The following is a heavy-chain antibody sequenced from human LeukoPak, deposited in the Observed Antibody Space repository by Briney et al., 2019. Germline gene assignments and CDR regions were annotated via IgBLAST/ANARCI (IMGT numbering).Heavy chain of an antibody. CDR3: ARGSKDLDF. D-gene: IGHD3-10*01. CDR2: IGSSGDST. Sequence: GGSLGLSCAPSGFTFSSFAMNWVRQAPGKGLEWVSTIGSSGDSTYYADSVRGRFTISRDNSKNTMHLQMNNLRAEDTAFYYCARGSKDLDFWGQGTLVTVSS. CDR1: GFTFSSFA. V-gene: IGHV3-23*01. J-gene: IGHJ4*02.